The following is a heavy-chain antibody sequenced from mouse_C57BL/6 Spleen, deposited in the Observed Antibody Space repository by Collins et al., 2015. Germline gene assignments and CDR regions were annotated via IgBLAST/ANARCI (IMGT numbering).Heavy chain of an antibody. J-gene: IGHJ1*03. CDR1: GYTFTDYE. CDR2: IDPETGGT. V-gene: IGHV1-15*01. D-gene: IGHD1-1*01. Sequence: QVQLQQSGAELVRPGASVTLSCKASGYTFTDYEMHWVKQTPVHGLEWIGAIDPETGGTAYNQKFKGKAILTTDKSSSTAYMELRSLTSEDSAVYYCTRDFGLNYYGSSYGGWYFDVWGTGTTVTVSS. CDR3: TRDFGLNYYGSSYGGWYFDV.